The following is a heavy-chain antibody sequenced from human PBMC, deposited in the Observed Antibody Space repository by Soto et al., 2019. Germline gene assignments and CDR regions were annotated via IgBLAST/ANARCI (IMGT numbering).Heavy chain of an antibody. CDR3: ARSYGSSWYMTFDY. V-gene: IGHV4-34*01. CDR2: INHSGST. D-gene: IGHD6-13*01. Sequence: PSETLSLTCAVYGESFSGYYWSWIRQPPGKGLEWIGEINHSGSTNYNPSLKSRVTISVDTSKNQFSLKLSSVTAADTAVYYCARSYGSSWYMTFDYWGQGIPVTVSS. J-gene: IGHJ4*02. CDR1: GESFSGYY.